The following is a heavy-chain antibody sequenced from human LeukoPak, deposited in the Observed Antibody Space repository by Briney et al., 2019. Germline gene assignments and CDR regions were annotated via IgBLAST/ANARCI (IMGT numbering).Heavy chain of an antibody. D-gene: IGHD4-17*01. CDR2: ISAYNGNT. J-gene: IGHJ4*02. CDR3: ARVRIYGVHYFDY. CDR1: GGTFSSYA. V-gene: IGHV1-18*01. Sequence: ASVKVSCKASGGTFSSYAISWVRQAPGQGLEWMGWISAYNGNTNYAQKLQGRVTMTTDTSTSTAYMELRSLRSDDTAVYYCARVRIYGVHYFDYWGQGTLVTVSS.